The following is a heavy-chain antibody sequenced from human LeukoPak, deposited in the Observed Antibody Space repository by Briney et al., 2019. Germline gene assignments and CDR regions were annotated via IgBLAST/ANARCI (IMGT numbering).Heavy chain of an antibody. J-gene: IGHJ6*02. D-gene: IGHD3-10*01. CDR1: GFTFSTYV. CDR3: ATTPGAYYYYHMDV. V-gene: IGHV3-23*01. CDR2: ILGSGGGT. Sequence: GGSLRLSCAASGFTFSTYVMTWVRQAPGKGLEWVSAILGSGGGTYYTDPVKGRFTISRDNSKKTLYLQMNSLRAEETAVYYCATTPGAYYYYHMDVWGQGTTVTVSS.